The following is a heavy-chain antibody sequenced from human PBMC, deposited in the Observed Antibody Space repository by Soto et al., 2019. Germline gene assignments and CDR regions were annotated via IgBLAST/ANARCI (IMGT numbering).Heavy chain of an antibody. CDR3: ARVVAVAGTSWFDP. D-gene: IGHD6-19*01. CDR2: IIPILGIA. Sequence: QVQLVQSGAEVKKPGSSVKVSCKASGGTFSSYTISWVRQAPGQGLEWMGRIIPILGIANYAQKFQGRVTITADKSPSTAYMELSSLRAEDTAVYYCARVVAVAGTSWFDPWGQGNLVTVSS. J-gene: IGHJ5*02. V-gene: IGHV1-69*02. CDR1: GGTFSSYT.